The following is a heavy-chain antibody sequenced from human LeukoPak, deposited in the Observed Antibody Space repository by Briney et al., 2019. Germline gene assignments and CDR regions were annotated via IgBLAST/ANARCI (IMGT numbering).Heavy chain of an antibody. CDR3: ARQGDSSGWSYDS. CDR1: GYNFTSYW. J-gene: IGHJ4*02. V-gene: IGHV5-51*01. Sequence: GESLKISCKNSGYNFTSYWIGWVRQMPGKGLEWMGIIYPGDSDTRYSPSFQGQVTISADKSITTAYLQWTSLKASDTAMYYCARQGDSSGWSYDSWGQGTLVTVSS. D-gene: IGHD6-19*01. CDR2: IYPGDSDT.